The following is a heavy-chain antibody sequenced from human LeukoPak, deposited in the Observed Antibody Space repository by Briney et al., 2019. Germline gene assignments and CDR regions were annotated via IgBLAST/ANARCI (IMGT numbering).Heavy chain of an antibody. D-gene: IGHD2-2*01. V-gene: IGHV3-30*18. CDR2: ISYDGSNK. CDR1: GFTFSNYG. CDR3: AKEKGIYCSSIDCSPGMDV. Sequence: PGGSLRLSCAASGFTFSNYGMHWVRQAPGKGLEWVAVISYDGSNKYYADSVKGRFTFSRDNSKNTLYLQMSSLRAEDTAVHYCAKEKGIYCSSIDCSPGMDVWGQGTTVTVSS. J-gene: IGHJ6*02.